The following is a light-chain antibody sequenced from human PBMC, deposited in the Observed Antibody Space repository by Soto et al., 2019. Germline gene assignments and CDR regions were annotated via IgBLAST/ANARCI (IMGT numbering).Light chain of an antibody. CDR2: GAS. Sequence: EIVLTQSPGTLSLSPGERATLSCRASQSVSSSYLAWYQQKPGQAPRLLIYGASSRATGIPDRFSGSGSGTDCTLTISRLEPEDFAVYYCQDYGSSRTFGQGTKVEMK. CDR3: QDYGSSRT. V-gene: IGKV3-20*01. J-gene: IGKJ1*01. CDR1: QSVSSSY.